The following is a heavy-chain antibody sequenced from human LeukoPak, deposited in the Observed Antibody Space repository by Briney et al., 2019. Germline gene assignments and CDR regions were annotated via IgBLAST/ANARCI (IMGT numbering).Heavy chain of an antibody. CDR3: ATTFYYDSSGTFDY. CDR2: FDPEDGET. D-gene: IGHD3-22*01. J-gene: IGHJ4*02. Sequence: RASVKVSCKVSGYTLTELSMHWVRQAPGKGLEWMGGFDPEDGETIYAQKFQGRVTMTEDTSTDTAYMELSSLRSEDTTVYYCATTFYYDSSGTFDYWGQGTLVNVSS. V-gene: IGHV1-24*01. CDR1: GYTLTELS.